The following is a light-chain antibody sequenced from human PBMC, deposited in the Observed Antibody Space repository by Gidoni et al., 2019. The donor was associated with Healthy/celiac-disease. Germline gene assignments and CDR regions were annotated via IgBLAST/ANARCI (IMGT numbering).Light chain of an antibody. J-gene: IGKJ2*01. V-gene: IGKV1-5*03. CDR3: QQYNSYPET. CDR1: QSISSW. Sequence: DIQMTQSPSTLSASVGDRVTITCRASQSISSWLAWYQQKPGKAPKLLIYKASSLESGVPSRFSGSGSGTEFTLTISSLQPDDFATYYCQQYNSYPETFXQXTKLEIK. CDR2: KAS.